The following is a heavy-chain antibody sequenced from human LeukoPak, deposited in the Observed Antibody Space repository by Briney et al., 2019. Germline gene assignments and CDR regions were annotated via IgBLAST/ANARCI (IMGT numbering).Heavy chain of an antibody. CDR1: GYTLTELS. J-gene: IGHJ4*02. D-gene: IGHD3-22*01. V-gene: IGHV1-24*01. CDR2: FDPEDGET. Sequence: GASVKVSCKVSGYTLTELSMHWVRQAPGKGLEWMGGFDPEDGETIYAQKFQGRVTMTEDTSTDTAYMELSSLRSEDTAVYYCAIPMADYYYDSSGYHYWGQGTLVTVSS. CDR3: AIPMADYYYDSSGYHY.